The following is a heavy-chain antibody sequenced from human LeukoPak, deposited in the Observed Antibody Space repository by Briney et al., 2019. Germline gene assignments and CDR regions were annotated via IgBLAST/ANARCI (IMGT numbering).Heavy chain of an antibody. V-gene: IGHV3-23*01. CDR2: ISGSGGST. J-gene: IGHJ4*02. CDR1: GFTFSSYA. CDR3: TRVGYIDEGIDY. Sequence: GGSLRLSCAASGFTFSSYAMSWVRQAPGKGLEWVSAISGSGGSTYYADSMKGRFTISRDNAKNSLYLQMNSLRAEDTAIYYCTRVGYIDEGIDYWGQGTLVTVSS. D-gene: IGHD5-24*01.